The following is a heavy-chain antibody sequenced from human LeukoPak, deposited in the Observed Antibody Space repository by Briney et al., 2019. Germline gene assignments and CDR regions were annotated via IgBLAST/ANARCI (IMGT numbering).Heavy chain of an antibody. CDR3: ARGRAGTGSLDY. CDR2: IYTSGST. V-gene: IGHV4-4*07. Sequence: SETLSLTWSVSGGSISSYYWSWIRQPAGKGLEWIGRIYTSGSTNYNPSLKSRVTMSIDTSKNQFSLKLSSVTAADTAVYYCARGRAGTGSLDYWGQGTLVTVSS. CDR1: GGSISSYY. J-gene: IGHJ4*02. D-gene: IGHD6-19*01.